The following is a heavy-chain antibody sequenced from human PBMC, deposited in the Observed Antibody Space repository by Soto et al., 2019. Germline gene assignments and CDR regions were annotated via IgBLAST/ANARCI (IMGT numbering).Heavy chain of an antibody. J-gene: IGHJ4*02. Sequence: QVQLVQSGGEVEKPGASVKVSCKASGYTFTNFGINWVRQAPGLELECMGWINVYNGNTNYAQKYQARVTMTTDTSPNSVYMELRSLRSDDTAVYYCERGPDPTYFDYWGQGTLVSGSS. V-gene: IGHV1-18*01. CDR2: INVYNGNT. CDR3: ERGPDPTYFDY. CDR1: GYTFTNFG.